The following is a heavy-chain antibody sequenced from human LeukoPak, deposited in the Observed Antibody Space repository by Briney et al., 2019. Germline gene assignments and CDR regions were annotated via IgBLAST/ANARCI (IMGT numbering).Heavy chain of an antibody. CDR2: IYYSGST. J-gene: IGHJ6*02. Sequence: SQTLSLTCTVSGGSISSGGYYWSWIRQHPGKGLEWIGYIYYSGSTYYNPSLKSRITISVDTSKNQFSLILSSVTAADTAVYYCATTRDYYGMDVWGQGTTVTVSS. V-gene: IGHV4-31*03. CDR1: GGSISSGGYY. CDR3: ATTRDYYGMDV. D-gene: IGHD2-21*01.